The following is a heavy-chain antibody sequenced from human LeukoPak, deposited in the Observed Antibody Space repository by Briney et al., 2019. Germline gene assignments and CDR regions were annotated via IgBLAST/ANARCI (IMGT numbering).Heavy chain of an antibody. CDR1: GGTFSSYA. D-gene: IGHD3-10*01. Sequence: SVKVSCKASGGTFSSYAISWVRQAPGQGLEWMGGIIPIFGTANYAQKFQGRVTITADESTSTAYMELSSLRSEDTAVYYCARGVRYGSGSKYYYYYGMDVWGQGTTVTVSS. J-gene: IGHJ6*02. CDR2: IIPIFGTA. CDR3: ARGVRYGSGSKYYYYYGMDV. V-gene: IGHV1-69*01.